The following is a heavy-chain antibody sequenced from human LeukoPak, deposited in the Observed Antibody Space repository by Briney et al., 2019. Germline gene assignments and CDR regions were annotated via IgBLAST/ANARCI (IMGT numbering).Heavy chain of an antibody. J-gene: IGHJ4*02. V-gene: IGHV3-9*01. D-gene: IGHD3-22*01. CDR3: AKDQGYFYDSSGYSF. Sequence: QSGRSLRLSCAASGFTFHDYAMHWVRQAPGKGLEWVSGISWNSGSIAYADSVKGRFTISRDNAKNSLYLQMNSLRAQDTALYYCAKDQGYFYDSSGYSFWGQGTLVTVSS. CDR2: ISWNSGSI. CDR1: GFTFHDYA.